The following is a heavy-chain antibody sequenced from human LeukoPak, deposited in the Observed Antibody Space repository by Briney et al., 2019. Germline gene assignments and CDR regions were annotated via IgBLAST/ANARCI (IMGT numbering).Heavy chain of an antibody. V-gene: IGHV3-48*04. D-gene: IGHD1-7*01. CDR1: GFIFSSFS. CDR2: IRSDGART. J-gene: IGHJ4*02. Sequence: GGSLRLSCAASGFIFSSFSMNWVRQAPGKVLEWVSYIRSDGARTDYTGAVKGRFTISRDNAKNSLYLQMNSLRVEDSAVYYCARMNYISTGWGAPFDYWARESWSPSPQ. CDR3: ARMNYISTGWGAPFDY.